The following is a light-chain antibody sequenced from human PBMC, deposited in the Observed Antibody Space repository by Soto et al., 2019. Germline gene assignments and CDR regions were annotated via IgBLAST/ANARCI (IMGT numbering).Light chain of an antibody. CDR3: GTWDSSLSVVV. J-gene: IGLJ2*01. CDR2: DNN. CDR1: SSNIGNNY. Sequence: QSVLTQPPSVSAAPGQKDTISCSGSSSNIGNNYVSWYQQLPGTAPKLLIYDNNKRPSGIPDRFSGSKSGTSATLGITGLQTGDEADYYCGTWDSSLSVVVFGGGTQLTVL. V-gene: IGLV1-51*01.